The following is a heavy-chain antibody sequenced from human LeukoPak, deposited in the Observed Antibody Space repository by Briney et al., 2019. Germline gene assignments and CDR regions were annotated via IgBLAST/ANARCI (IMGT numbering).Heavy chain of an antibody. CDR1: GFTFSSYW. J-gene: IGHJ4*02. CDR2: IYSDGNTT. V-gene: IGHV3-74*01. Sequence: PGGSLRLSCAASGFTFSSYWMHWVRQAPGKGLVWVSRIYSDGNTTNYADSVKGRFTISRDNAKNTLYLQMSSLRAEDTAAYYCARDQGSTSRGIDYWGQGTLVTVS. D-gene: IGHD2-2*01. CDR3: ARDQGSTSRGIDY.